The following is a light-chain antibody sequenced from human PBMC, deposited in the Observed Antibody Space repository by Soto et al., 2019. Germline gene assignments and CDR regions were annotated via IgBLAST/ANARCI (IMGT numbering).Light chain of an antibody. J-gene: IGLJ6*01. CDR3: RLSPRSTRSYDLR. V-gene: IGLV7-46*01. CDR2: DTS. Sequence: QAVVSQDSSLTVSPGGTVTLTCGSSTGAVTSGHYPYWFQQKPGQAPRTLIYDTSNKHSWTPARFSGSLLGGKAALTLSGVQPEDEAEYILRLSPRSTRSYDLRLG. CDR1: TGAVTSGHY.